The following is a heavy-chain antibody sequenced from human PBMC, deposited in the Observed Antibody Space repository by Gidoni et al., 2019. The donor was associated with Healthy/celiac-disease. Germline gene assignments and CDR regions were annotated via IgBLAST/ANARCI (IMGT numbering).Heavy chain of an antibody. J-gene: IGHJ4*02. Sequence: QVQLVESGGGVVQPGRSLRLSCAAYGFTFISYGMHWVRQAPGKGLEWGAVIWYDGSNKYYADSVKGRFTISRDKSKNTLYLQMNSLRAEDTAVYYCARGGDTAMAYKYYFDYWGQGTLVTVSS. CDR1: GFTFISYG. CDR3: ARGGDTAMAYKYYFDY. D-gene: IGHD5-18*01. CDR2: IWYDGSNK. V-gene: IGHV3-33*01.